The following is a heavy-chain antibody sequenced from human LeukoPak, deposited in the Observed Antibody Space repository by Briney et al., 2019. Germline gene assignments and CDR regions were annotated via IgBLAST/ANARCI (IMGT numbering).Heavy chain of an antibody. J-gene: IGHJ4*02. CDR3: ARSSRSWSTFDN. D-gene: IGHD2-2*01. CDR1: AYSISSGYY. CDR2: NYHSGST. Sequence: SETLSLTCTVSAYSISSGYYWGWIRQPPGKRLECIGTNYHSGSTYYNPSLKSRVTISVDTSKNQFSLRLSSVTAADTAVYYCARSSRSWSTFDNWGQGTLVTVSS. V-gene: IGHV4-38-2*02.